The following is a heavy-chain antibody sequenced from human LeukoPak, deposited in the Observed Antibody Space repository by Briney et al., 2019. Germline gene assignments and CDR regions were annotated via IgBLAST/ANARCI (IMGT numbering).Heavy chain of an antibody. D-gene: IGHD2-2*01. Sequence: SETLSLTCTVSGGSISSYYWSWIRQPPGKGLEWIWRIYTSGSTNYNPSLKNRLTMSVDPSKNHIPLNLSSVTAANTAVYSSARERSSSYSLLDYWGQGTLVTVSS. V-gene: IGHV4-4*07. CDR2: IYTSGST. CDR1: GGSISSYY. CDR3: ARERSSSYSLLDY. J-gene: IGHJ4*02.